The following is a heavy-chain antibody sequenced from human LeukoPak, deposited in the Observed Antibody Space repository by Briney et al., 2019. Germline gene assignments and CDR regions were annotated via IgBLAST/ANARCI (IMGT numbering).Heavy chain of an antibody. Sequence: GGSLRLSCAASGFTFSSYWMSWVRQAPGKGLEWVSYIGSGNTIRHYADSVKGRFTISRDNADNSLYLEMNSLRVEDTAVYYCGALMTTVSDFDYWGQGTLVTVSS. J-gene: IGHJ4*02. CDR3: GALMTTVSDFDY. CDR1: GFTFSSYW. D-gene: IGHD4-17*01. V-gene: IGHV3-48*01. CDR2: IGSGNTIR.